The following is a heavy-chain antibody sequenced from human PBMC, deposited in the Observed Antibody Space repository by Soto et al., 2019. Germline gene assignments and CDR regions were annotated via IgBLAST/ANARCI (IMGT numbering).Heavy chain of an antibody. CDR3: ARSDGGYDDAFDI. CDR1: GGTFSSYT. D-gene: IGHD5-12*01. V-gene: IGHV1-69*02. Sequence: SVKVSCKASGGTFSSYTISWVRQAPGQGLEWMGRIIPILGIANYAQKFQGRVTITADKSTSTAYMELSSLRSEDTAVYYCARSDGGYDDAFDIWGQGTMVTVSS. J-gene: IGHJ3*02. CDR2: IIPILGIA.